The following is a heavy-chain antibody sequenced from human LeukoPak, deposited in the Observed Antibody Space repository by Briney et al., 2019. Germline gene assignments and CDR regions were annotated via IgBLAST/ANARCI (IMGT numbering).Heavy chain of an antibody. CDR3: ARASTLPACLDV. CDR1: GFTVSSNY. J-gene: IGHJ6*02. Sequence: GGSLRLSCAASGFTVSSNYMSWVRQAPGKGLEWVSVIYSGGSTYYADSVKGRFTISRDNSKNTLYPQMNSLRAEDTAVYYCARASTLPACLDVWGQGTTVTVSS. D-gene: IGHD2-2*01. V-gene: IGHV3-66*01. CDR2: IYSGGST.